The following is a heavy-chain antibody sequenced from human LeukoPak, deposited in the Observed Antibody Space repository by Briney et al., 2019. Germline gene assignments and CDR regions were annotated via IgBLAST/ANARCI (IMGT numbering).Heavy chain of an antibody. Sequence: SETLSLTCTVSGDSISSRDSYWSWLRQPPGKGLEWIGSMWFGGTTPYNPSLRSRVTISVDTSKNQFSLKLSSVTTADTAVYYCARGRRGSYFQDYWGQGTLVTVSS. J-gene: IGHJ4*01. CDR1: GDSISSRDSY. CDR3: ARGRRGSYFQDY. D-gene: IGHD1-26*01. CDR2: MWFGGTT. V-gene: IGHV4-39*07.